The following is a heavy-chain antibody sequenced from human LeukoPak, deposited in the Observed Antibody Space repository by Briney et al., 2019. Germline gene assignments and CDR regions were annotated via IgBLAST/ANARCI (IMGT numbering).Heavy chain of an antibody. V-gene: IGHV3-48*03. CDR2: ISSSGSTI. CDR3: ARQDKPGNYDFWSGYYGTLSPFDP. CDR1: GFTFTSYK. D-gene: IGHD3-3*01. Sequence: PGGSLRLSRAASGFTFTSYKTNWVPQAPGKGLEWVSYISSSGSTIYYADSVKGRFTISRDNAKNSLYLQMNSLRPEDTAVYYCARQDKPGNYDFWSGYYGTLSPFDPWGERTLVTVSS. J-gene: IGHJ5*02.